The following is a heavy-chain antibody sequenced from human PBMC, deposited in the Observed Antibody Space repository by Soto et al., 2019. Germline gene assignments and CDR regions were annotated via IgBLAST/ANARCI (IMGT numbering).Heavy chain of an antibody. CDR3: ARERITMVRGVIVDDAFDI. J-gene: IGHJ3*02. CDR2: IIPILGIA. V-gene: IGHV1-69*04. CDR1: GGTFSSYT. Sequence: GASVKVSCKASGGTFSSYTIRWARQAPGQGLERMGRIIPILGIANYAQKFQGRVTITADKSTSTAYMELSSLRSEDTAVYYCARERITMVRGVIVDDAFDIWGQGTMVTVSS. D-gene: IGHD3-10*01.